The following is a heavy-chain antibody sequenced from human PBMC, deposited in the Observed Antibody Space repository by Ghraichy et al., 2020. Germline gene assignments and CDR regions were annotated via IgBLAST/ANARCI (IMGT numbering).Heavy chain of an antibody. CDR1: GFTFSSYD. D-gene: IGHD6-19*01. J-gene: IGHJ4*02. V-gene: IGHV3-13*01. CDR2: IGTAGDT. CDR3: ARGVPWSGWSAYDY. Sequence: GGYLRLSCAASGFTFSSYDMHWVRQATGKGLEWVSAIGTAGDTYYPGSVKGRFTISRENAKNSLYLQMNSLRAGDTAVYYCARGVPWSGWSAYDYWGQGTLVTVSS.